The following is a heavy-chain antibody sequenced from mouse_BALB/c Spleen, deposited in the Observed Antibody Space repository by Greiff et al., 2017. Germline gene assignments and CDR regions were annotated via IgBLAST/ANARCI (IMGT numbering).Heavy chain of an antibody. CDR1: GFTFTDYY. V-gene: IGHV7-3*02. D-gene: IGHD1-1*01. Sequence: EVMLVESGGGLVQPGGSLRLSCATSGFTFTDYYMSWVRQPPGKALEWLGFIRNKANGYTTEYSASVKGRFTISRDNSQSILYLQMNTLRAEDSATYYCARDITTEGWFAYWGQGTLVTVSA. CDR2: IRNKANGYTT. CDR3: ARDITTEGWFAY. J-gene: IGHJ3*01.